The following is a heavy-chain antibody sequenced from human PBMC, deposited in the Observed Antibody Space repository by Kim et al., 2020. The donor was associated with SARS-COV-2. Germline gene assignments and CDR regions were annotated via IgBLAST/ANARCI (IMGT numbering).Heavy chain of an antibody. D-gene: IGHD2-2*01. CDR1: GGSISSYY. Sequence: SETLSLTCTVSGGSISSYYWSWIRQPAGKGLEWIGRIYTSGSTNYNPSLKSRVTMSVDTSKNQFSLKLSSVTAADTAVYYCARDRSIVVVPAASYGMDVWGQGTTVTVSS. V-gene: IGHV4-4*07. J-gene: IGHJ6*02. CDR2: IYTSGST. CDR3: ARDRSIVVVPAASYGMDV.